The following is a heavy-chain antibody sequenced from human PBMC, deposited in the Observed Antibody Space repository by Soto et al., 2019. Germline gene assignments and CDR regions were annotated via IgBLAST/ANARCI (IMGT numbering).Heavy chain of an antibody. J-gene: IGHJ3*02. CDR1: GFTFSSYA. CDR2: ISGGGDGT. D-gene: IGHD2-15*01. Sequence: EVRLLESGGGLVQPGGSLRLSCAASGFTFSSYAMSWVRQAPGKGLEWVSTISGGGDGTNYADSVKGHFTISRDNAKNTLYLQMNSLRAEDTAIYYCAKKGLGSLKTFCSGSGCHYAFDIWGQGTMVTVSS. V-gene: IGHV3-23*01. CDR3: AKKGLGSLKTFCSGSGCHYAFDI.